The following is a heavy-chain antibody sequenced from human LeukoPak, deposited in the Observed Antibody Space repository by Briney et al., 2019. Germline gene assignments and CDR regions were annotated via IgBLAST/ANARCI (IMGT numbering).Heavy chain of an antibody. Sequence: PGGSLRLSCAASGFTVSSNYMSWVRQAPGKGLEWVSVIYSGGSTYYADSVKGRFTISRDNSKNTLYLQMNSLRAEDTAVYYCSTWHYYDSSGIDYWGQGTLATVSS. CDR1: GFTVSSNY. D-gene: IGHD3-22*01. V-gene: IGHV3-66*01. CDR2: IYSGGST. CDR3: STWHYYDSSGIDY. J-gene: IGHJ4*02.